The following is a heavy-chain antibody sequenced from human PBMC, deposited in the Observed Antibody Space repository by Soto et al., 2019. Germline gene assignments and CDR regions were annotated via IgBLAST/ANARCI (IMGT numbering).Heavy chain of an antibody. V-gene: IGHV4-30-4*01. CDR3: ARVVTAHYYGSGSYYKSPVVDY. D-gene: IGHD3-10*01. J-gene: IGHJ4*02. CDR2: IYYSGST. CDR1: GGSISSGDYY. Sequence: PSETLSLTCTVSGGSISSGDYYWSWIRQPPGKGLEWIGYIYYSGSTYYNPSLKSRVTISVDTSKNQFSLKLSSVTAADTAVYYCARVVTAHYYGSGSYYKSPVVDYWAREPWSPSPQ.